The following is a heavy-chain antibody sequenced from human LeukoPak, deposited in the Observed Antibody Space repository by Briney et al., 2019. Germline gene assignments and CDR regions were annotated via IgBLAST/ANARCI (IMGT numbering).Heavy chain of an antibody. J-gene: IGHJ4*02. V-gene: IGHV4-59*08. CDR2: IYSSGTI. CDR3: ARHDKGFDY. D-gene: IGHD3-22*01. CDR1: SGSISSYY. Sequence: KPSETLSPTCTVPSGSISSYYWSWIRQPPGKGLEWLGYIYSSGTINFNPSLKSRLTMSVDTSKNQFSLKLSSVTAADTAVYYCARHDKGFDYWGQGTLVTVSA.